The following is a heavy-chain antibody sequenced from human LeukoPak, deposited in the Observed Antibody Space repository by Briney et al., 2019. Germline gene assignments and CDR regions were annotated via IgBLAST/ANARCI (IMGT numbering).Heavy chain of an antibody. D-gene: IGHD3-10*01. CDR2: ITGNGATT. CDR1: GFSFSNYG. V-gene: IGHV3-23*01. CDR3: AKDDAWLRFGE. J-gene: IGHJ4*02. Sequence: GGSLRLSCAASGFSFSNYGMNWVRQAPGKGLEWVSGITGNGATTYYADSVKGRFTISRDNSKNTLYLEVISLTAEDTAVYYCAKDDAWLRFGEWSQGTLVTVSS.